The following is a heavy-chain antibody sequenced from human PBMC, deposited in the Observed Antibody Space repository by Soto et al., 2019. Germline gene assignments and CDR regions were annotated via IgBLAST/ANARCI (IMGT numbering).Heavy chain of an antibody. V-gene: IGHV3-23*01. J-gene: IGHJ4*02. CDR2: ISGSGGST. CDR1: GFTFSSYA. D-gene: IGHD3-3*01. CDR3: AKIYDFWSGYPNYFDY. Sequence: GGSLRLSCAASGFTFSSYAMSWVRQAPGEGLEWVSAISGSGGSTYYADSVKGRFTISRDNSKNTLYLQMNSLRAEDTAVYYCAKIYDFWSGYPNYFDYWGQGTLVTVSS.